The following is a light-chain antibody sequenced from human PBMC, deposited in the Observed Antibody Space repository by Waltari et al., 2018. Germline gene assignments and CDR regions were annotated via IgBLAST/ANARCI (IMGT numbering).Light chain of an antibody. J-gene: IGLJ3*02. CDR2: YYT. Sequence: SVLTQPPSVSGTPGQRVTISCSGNTDTIHWYQHLPGAAPRLLISYYTYRPSGVPDRFSGSKSGTSASLAITGLQSEDEGDYYCASWDDTVNGPVFGGGTKLTVL. CDR1: TDT. CDR3: ASWDDTVNGPV. V-gene: IGLV1-44*01.